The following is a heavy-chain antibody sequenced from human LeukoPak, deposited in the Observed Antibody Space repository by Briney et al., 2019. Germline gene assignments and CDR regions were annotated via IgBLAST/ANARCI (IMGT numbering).Heavy chain of an antibody. V-gene: IGHV3-7*01. J-gene: IGHJ6*02. D-gene: IGHD3-10*01. CDR3: VRGWFLSVWSYHWDV. Sequence: PGGSLRLSCAASGFTFSNYWMTWVRQAPGKGLEWVANIKEDGSEKYHVDSVKGRFTISRDDAKNSLYLEINSLRVEDTAVYYCVRGWFLSVWSYHWDVWGQGTTVTVSS. CDR2: IKEDGSEK. CDR1: GFTFSNYW.